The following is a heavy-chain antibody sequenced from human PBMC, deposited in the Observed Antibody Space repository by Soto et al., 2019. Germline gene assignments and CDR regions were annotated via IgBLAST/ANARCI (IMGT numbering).Heavy chain of an antibody. V-gene: IGHV4-31*03. Sequence: QVQLQESGPGLVKPSQTLSLTCSVSGDSITSGGYYWSWIRQHPGEGLEWIGYIYYNGRTEYNPSLESRIFISVDTSKNQFSLELSSGTAAGTAVYYCASDKGFAYGMDVWGQGTTVTVSS. CDR2: IYYNGRT. CDR3: ASDKGFAYGMDV. J-gene: IGHJ6*02. D-gene: IGHD3-16*01. CDR1: GDSITSGGYY.